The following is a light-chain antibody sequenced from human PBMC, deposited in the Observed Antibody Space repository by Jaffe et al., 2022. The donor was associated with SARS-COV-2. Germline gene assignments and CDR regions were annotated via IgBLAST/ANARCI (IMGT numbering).Light chain of an antibody. CDR1: SSNIGAGFD. Sequence: QSVLTQPPSVSGAPGQRVTISCTGSSSNIGAGFDVHWYQHLPGTAPKLLIYGESNRPSGVPDRFSGSKSGTSASLAITGLQAEDEADYYCQSYDSSLSGSVFGGGTKLTVL. CDR3: QSYDSSLSGSV. J-gene: IGLJ3*02. V-gene: IGLV1-40*01. CDR2: GES.